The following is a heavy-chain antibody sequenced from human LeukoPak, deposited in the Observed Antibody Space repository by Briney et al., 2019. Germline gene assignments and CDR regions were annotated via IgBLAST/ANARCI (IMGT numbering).Heavy chain of an antibody. CDR3: IVFGDSNH. D-gene: IGHD4-17*01. Sequence: GGSLRLSCAASGFTVSDNYMSWVRQAPGKGLEWLSIIYSGGVTYYTDSVRGRFTISRDNSKNTLYLQMNSLRVEDTAVYYCIVFGDSNHWGQGTLVTVSS. CDR1: GFTVSDNY. CDR2: IYSGGVT. V-gene: IGHV3-53*01. J-gene: IGHJ5*02.